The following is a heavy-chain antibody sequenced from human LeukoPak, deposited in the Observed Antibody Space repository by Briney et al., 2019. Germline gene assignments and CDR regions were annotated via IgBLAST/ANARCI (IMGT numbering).Heavy chain of an antibody. CDR3: ARGPSRVTMVRGLASHWFDP. CDR1: GYTSTSYD. D-gene: IGHD3-10*01. CDR2: MNPNSGNT. J-gene: IGHJ5*02. V-gene: IGHV1-8*01. Sequence: GVSVKVSCKASGYTSTSYDINWVRQATGQGLEWMGWMNPNSGNTGYAQKFQGRVTMTRNTSISTAYMELSSLRSEDTAVYYCARGPSRVTMVRGLASHWFDPWGQGTLVTVSS.